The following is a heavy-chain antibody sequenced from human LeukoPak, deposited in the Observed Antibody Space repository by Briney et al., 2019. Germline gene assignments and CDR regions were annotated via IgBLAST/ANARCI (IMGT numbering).Heavy chain of an antibody. CDR1: GGSISGFY. D-gene: IGHD6-19*01. V-gene: IGHV4-59*12. J-gene: IGHJ4*02. CDR2: IYYSGST. Sequence: SESLSLTCTVSGGSISGFYWGWIRQPPGKALEWIGYIYYSGSTNYNPSLKSRVTISVDASKNQFSLKLSSVTAADTAVYYCARDLSEGRIAVAGHFDYWGQGTLVTVSS. CDR3: ARDLSEGRIAVAGHFDY.